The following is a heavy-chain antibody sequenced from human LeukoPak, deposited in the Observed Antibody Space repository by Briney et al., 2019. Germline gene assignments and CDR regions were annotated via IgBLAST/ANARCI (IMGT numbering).Heavy chain of an antibody. V-gene: IGHV4-4*07. J-gene: IGHJ3*02. D-gene: IGHD3-10*01. Sequence: PSETLSLTCTVSDYSIKNTYYWGWIRQPAGKGLEWIGRIYTSGSTNYNPSLKGRVTISVDTSKNQFSLKLSSVTAADTAVYYCARAVAYYGSGSYPHDAFDIWGQGTMVTVSS. CDR2: IYTSGST. CDR1: DYSIKNTYY. CDR3: ARAVAYYGSGSYPHDAFDI.